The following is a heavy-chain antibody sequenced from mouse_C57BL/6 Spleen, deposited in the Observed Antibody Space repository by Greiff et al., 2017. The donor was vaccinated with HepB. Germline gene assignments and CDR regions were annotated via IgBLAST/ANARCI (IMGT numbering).Heavy chain of an antibody. CDR3: ARQYYGSSYPFAY. CDR1: GFTFSSYA. J-gene: IGHJ3*01. V-gene: IGHV5-4*01. D-gene: IGHD1-1*01. CDR2: ISDGGSYT. Sequence: EVQRVESGGGLVKPGGSLKLSCAASGFTFSSYAMSWVRQTPEKRLEWVATISDGGSYTYYPDNVKGRFTISRDNAKNNLYLQMSHLKSEDTAMYYCARQYYGSSYPFAYWGQGTLVTVSA.